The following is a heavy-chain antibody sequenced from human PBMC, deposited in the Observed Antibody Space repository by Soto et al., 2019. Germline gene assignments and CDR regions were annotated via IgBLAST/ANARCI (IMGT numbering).Heavy chain of an antibody. D-gene: IGHD4-17*01. CDR1: GGSISSYY. V-gene: IGHV4-59*01. CDR2: IYYSGST. CDR3: ARDSDYGGLV. J-gene: IGHJ4*02. Sequence: SETLSLTCTVSGGSISSYYWSWIRQPPGKGLEWIGYIYYSGSTNYNPSLKSRVTISVDTSKNQFSLKLSSVTAADTAVYYCARDSDYGGLVWAQGNLVTVSS.